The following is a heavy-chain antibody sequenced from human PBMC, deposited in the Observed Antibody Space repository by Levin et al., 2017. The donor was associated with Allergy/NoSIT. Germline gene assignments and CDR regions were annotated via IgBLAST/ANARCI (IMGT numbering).Heavy chain of an antibody. CDR2: INPSGGST. CDR3: ARGVVDWYFDL. CDR1: GYTFTSYY. V-gene: IGHV1-46*01. Sequence: GESLKISCKASGYTFTSYYMHWVRQAPGQGLEWMGIINPSGGSTSYAQKFQGRVTMTRDTSTSTVYMELSSLRSEDTAVYYCARGVVDWYFDLWGRGTLVTVSS. D-gene: IGHD2-15*01. J-gene: IGHJ2*01.